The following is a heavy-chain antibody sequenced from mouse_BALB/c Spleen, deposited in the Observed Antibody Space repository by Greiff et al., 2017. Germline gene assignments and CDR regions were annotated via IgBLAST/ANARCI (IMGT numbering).Heavy chain of an antibody. CDR1: GYTFTSYT. V-gene: IGHV1-4*02. D-gene: IGHD2-10*02. CDR2: INPSSGYT. J-gene: IGHJ3*01. Sequence: VQLQQSAAELARPGASVKMSCKASGYTFTSYTMHWVKQRPGQGLEWIGYINPSSGYTEYNQKFKDKTTLTADKSSSTAYMQLSSLTSEDSAVYYCARSAYGNSFAYWGQGTLVTVSA. CDR3: ARSAYGNSFAY.